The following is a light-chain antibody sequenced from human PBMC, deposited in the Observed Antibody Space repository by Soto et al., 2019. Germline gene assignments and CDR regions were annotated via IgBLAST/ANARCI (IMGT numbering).Light chain of an antibody. CDR1: SSDVGGYNS. Sequence: QSALTQPASVSGSPGQSITISCTGTSSDVGGYNSVSWYQQHPGKVPKIMIYDVSIRPSGVPDHFSGSKSGNTASLTISGLQAEDEADYYCSSYTRITPLVFGTGTKLTVL. CDR3: SSYTRITPLV. CDR2: DVS. J-gene: IGLJ1*01. V-gene: IGLV2-14*01.